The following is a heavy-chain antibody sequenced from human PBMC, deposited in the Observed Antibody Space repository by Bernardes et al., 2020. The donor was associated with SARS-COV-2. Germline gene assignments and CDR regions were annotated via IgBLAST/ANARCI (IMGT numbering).Heavy chain of an antibody. CDR1: GFTFSRYT. D-gene: IGHD3-16*02. V-gene: IGHV3-21*01. CDR2: ISSSSTYT. CDR3: AKDGIVYSHNYFDY. J-gene: IGHJ4*02. Sequence: GSLRLSCATSGFTFSRYTMNWVRQAPGKGLEWVSAISSSSTYTYYADSVKGRFTISRDNAENSLYLQMNTLSADDTAVYYCAKDGIVYSHNYFDYWGQGTLVTVSS.